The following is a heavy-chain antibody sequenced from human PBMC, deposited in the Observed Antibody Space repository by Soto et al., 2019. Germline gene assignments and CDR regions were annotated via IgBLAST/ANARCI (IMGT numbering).Heavy chain of an antibody. CDR1: GFIVSRSH. CDR2: IYNHGQI. CDR3: VRVTGAERH. Sequence: GGSMRLSCVVSGFIVSRSHMMWVRQAPGKGLEGVSVIYNHGQINYVDPVKGRFTIARDNSKNTIYLQMNSLKVEDTAVYYCVRVTGAERHWGQGALVTVSS. J-gene: IGHJ4*02. V-gene: IGHV3-53*01. D-gene: IGHD7-27*01.